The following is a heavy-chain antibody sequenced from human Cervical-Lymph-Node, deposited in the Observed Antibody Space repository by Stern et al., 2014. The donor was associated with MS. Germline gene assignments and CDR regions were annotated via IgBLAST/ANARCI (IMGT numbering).Heavy chain of an antibody. D-gene: IGHD5-12*01. V-gene: IGHV1-69*01. CDR3: AFGGRSGYPKHFDP. Sequence: QVQLVESGAEVKKPGSSVKVSCKASGGTFSTYSISWVRQAPGQGLEWMGGITPIFAAANYAQKFPGRVTITADDSTSTAYMELSSLRSEDTAVYYCAFGGRSGYPKHFDPWGQGTVVTVSS. CDR1: GGTFSTYS. J-gene: IGHJ5*02. CDR2: ITPIFAAA.